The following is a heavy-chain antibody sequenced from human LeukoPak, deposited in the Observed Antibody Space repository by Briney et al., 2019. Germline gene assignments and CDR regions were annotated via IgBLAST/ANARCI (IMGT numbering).Heavy chain of an antibody. J-gene: IGHJ3*02. CDR1: GFTVSSNS. CDR3: ARDADTSYARGAFDI. D-gene: IGHD5-18*01. Sequence: GGSLRLSCAASGFTVSSNSMSWVRQAPGKGLEWVAVISYDGSNKYYADSVKGRFTIPRDNSKNTLYLQMNSLRAEDTAVYYCARDADTSYARGAFDIWGQGTMVTVSS. CDR2: ISYDGSNK. V-gene: IGHV3-30*04.